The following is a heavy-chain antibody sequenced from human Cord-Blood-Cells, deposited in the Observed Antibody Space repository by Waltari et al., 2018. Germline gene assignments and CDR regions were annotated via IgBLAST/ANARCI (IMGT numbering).Heavy chain of an antibody. CDR3: ARGMVGNFDL. CDR2: IYYSGST. Sequence: QVQLQESGPGLVKPSQTLSLTCTVSGGSISGGGSSWRWIRKHPGKGLEWIGYIYYSGSTYYNPSLKSRVTISVDTSKNQFSLKLSSVTAADTAVYYCARGMVGNFDLWGRGTLVTVSS. J-gene: IGHJ2*01. V-gene: IGHV4-31*03. CDR1: GGSISGGGSS. D-gene: IGHD2-15*01.